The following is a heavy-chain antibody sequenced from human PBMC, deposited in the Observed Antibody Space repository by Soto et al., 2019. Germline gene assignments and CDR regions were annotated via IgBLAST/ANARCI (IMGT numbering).Heavy chain of an antibody. CDR3: ARSGRAVAAN. V-gene: IGHV4-34*01. CDR1: GGSFSGYY. J-gene: IGHJ4*02. Sequence: SETLSLTCAVYGGSFSGYYWSWIRQPPGKGLEWIGEINHSGSTNYNPSLKSRVTISVDTSKNQFSLKLSSVTAADTAVYYCARSGRAVAANWGQGTLVTVSS. D-gene: IGHD6-19*01. CDR2: INHSGST.